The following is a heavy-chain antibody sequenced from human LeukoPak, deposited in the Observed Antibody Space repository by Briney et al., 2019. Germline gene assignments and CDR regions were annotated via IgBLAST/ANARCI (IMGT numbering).Heavy chain of an antibody. CDR3: ARDGIHDYSNYHYYYYMDV. V-gene: IGHV3-74*01. D-gene: IGHD4-11*01. CDR2: INSDGSST. CDR1: GFTFSSYW. J-gene: IGHJ6*03. Sequence: GGSLRLSCAASGFTFSSYWMHWVRQAPGKGLVCVSRINSDGSSTSYADSVKGRFTISRDNAKNTLYLQMNSLRAEDTAVYYCARDGIHDYSNYHYYYYMDVWGKGTTVTVSS.